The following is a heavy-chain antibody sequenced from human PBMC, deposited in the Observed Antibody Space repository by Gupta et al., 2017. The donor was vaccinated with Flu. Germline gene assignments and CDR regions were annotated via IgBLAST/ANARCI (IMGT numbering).Heavy chain of an antibody. V-gene: IGHV4-4*07. J-gene: IGHJ4*02. CDR2: VYTKGDS. CDR1: GDTPRISY. CDR3: ARDCSGGSCYRGGTDD. D-gene: IGHD2-15*01. Sequence: GDTPRISYWDWIRQAAVKRLGCLGRVYTKGDSNHNPSFNGRATLSVDTSKNQISWNLIAVTAADTAIYYCARDCSGGSCYRGGTDDWGQGIPVTVSS.